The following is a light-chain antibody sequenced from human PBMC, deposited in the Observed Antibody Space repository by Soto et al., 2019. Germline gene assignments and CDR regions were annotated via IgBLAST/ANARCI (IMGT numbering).Light chain of an antibody. CDR1: QSISRY. CDR2: AAS. J-gene: IGKJ5*01. Sequence: DIQLTQSTSSLSTSVRDRVTITCRSSQSISRYLNWYQQKPGKAPKLLIYAASSLESGVPSRFSGSGSGTDFTLTISSLQPEDFATYYCQQSYNTLITFGQGTRLEIK. V-gene: IGKV1-39*01. CDR3: QQSYNTLIT.